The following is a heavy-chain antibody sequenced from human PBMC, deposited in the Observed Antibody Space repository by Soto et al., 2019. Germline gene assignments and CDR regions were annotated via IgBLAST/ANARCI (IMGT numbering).Heavy chain of an antibody. CDR2: IKQDGSEK. V-gene: IGHV3-7*05. J-gene: IGHJ6*02. CDR3: AILFFKQYYYYGMDV. D-gene: IGHD2-15*01. CDR1: GFTFSNYW. Sequence: EVQLVESGGGLVQPGGSLRLSCAASGFTFSNYWMTWVRQAPGKGLGWVANIKQDGSEKYYVDSVKGRFTISRDNAKNSLYLQMNSLRAEDTAVYYCAILFFKQYYYYGMDVWGQGTTVTVSS.